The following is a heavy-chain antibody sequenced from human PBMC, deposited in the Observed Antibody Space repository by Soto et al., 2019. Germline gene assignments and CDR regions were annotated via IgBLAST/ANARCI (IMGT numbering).Heavy chain of an antibody. D-gene: IGHD2-15*01. V-gene: IGHV4-59*01. Sequence: SETLSLTCTVSGGSIIGSYCIFIRHTAWKLLEWVVYIHYSGSTNYNPSLKSRVTMSVDSAKNQFSLQLSSVTAADTAVYFCTKYRRTDAEGYSFDYWGQGALVTVSS. CDR2: IHYSGST. CDR3: TKYRRTDAEGYSFDY. J-gene: IGHJ4*02. CDR1: GGSIIGSY.